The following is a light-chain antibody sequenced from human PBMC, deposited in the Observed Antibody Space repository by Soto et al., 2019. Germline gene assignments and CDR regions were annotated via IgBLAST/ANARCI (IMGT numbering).Light chain of an antibody. V-gene: IGKV1-39*01. CDR2: AAS. J-gene: IGKJ1*01. CDR1: QSISSY. CDR3: QQSSEATWT. Sequence: DIQMTQSPSSLSASVGDRVTITFRASQSISSYLNWYQQKPGKAPKLLIYAASSLQSGVPSRFSGSGSGTDFTLTISSLQPEDFATYCCQQSSEATWTFGQGTRVDI.